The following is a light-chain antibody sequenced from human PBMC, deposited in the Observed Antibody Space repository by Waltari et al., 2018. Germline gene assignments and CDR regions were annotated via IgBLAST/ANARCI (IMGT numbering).Light chain of an antibody. J-gene: IGLJ2*01. CDR3: AAWEDSLSGRVV. V-gene: IGLV1-47*01. CDR2: RNN. CDR1: SSNIGSNY. Sequence: QSVLTQPPSASGTPGQRVTISCSGSSSNIGSNYVYWYQQLPGTAPKLLIYRNNQRPSGVPDRCSGSKSGTSAALAISGLRSEDEADYYCAAWEDSLSGRVVFGGGTKLTVL.